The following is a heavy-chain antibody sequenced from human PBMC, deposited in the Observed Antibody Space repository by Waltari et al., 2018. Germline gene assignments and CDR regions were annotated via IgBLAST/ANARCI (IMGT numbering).Heavy chain of an antibody. CDR1: GGSFSGYY. Sequence: QVQLQQWGAELLKPSETLSLTCAVYGGSFSGYYWSWIRPPPGQELEWIGEINHSGSTNDNPSLKSRVTIAVDTSKNQFSLKLSYVTAADTAVYYCARGRMGYVSYWGQGTLVTVS. CDR3: ARGRMGYVSY. CDR2: INHSGST. V-gene: IGHV4-34*01. J-gene: IGHJ4*02. D-gene: IGHD5-12*01.